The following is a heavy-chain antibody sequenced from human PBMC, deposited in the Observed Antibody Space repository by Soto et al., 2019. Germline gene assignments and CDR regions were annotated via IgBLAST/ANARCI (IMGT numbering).Heavy chain of an antibody. Sequence: SETLSLTCAVSGGSISSSNWWSWVRQPPGKGLEWIGEIYHSGSTNYNPSLKSRVTISVDKSKNQSSLKLSSVTAADTAVYYCARTRFLELDAFDIWGQGTMVTVSS. CDR3: ARTRFLELDAFDI. CDR1: GGSISSSNW. V-gene: IGHV4-4*02. CDR2: IYHSGST. J-gene: IGHJ3*02. D-gene: IGHD3-3*01.